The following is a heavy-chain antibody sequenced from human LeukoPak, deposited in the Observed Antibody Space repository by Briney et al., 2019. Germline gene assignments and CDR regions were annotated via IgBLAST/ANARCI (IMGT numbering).Heavy chain of an antibody. CDR2: IRYDGSNK. Sequence: GGSLRLSCAASGFTFSSYGMHWVRQAPCKGLEGVAFIRYDGSNKYYADSVKVRFTISRDNSKNTLYLQMNSLRAEDTAVYYCAKKRYGDYDYWGQGTLVTVSS. CDR3: AKKRYGDYDY. J-gene: IGHJ4*02. D-gene: IGHD4-17*01. V-gene: IGHV3-30*02. CDR1: GFTFSSYG.